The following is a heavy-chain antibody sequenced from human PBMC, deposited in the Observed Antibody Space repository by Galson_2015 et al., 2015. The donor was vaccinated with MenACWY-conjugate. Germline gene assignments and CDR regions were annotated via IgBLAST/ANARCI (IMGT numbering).Heavy chain of an antibody. CDR3: ARVGTWIHQYFYYMDV. D-gene: IGHD5-18*01. V-gene: IGHV3-48*03. CDR1: GFTFTGYE. CDR2: ISKSGSPI. J-gene: IGHJ3*01. Sequence: SLRLSCAASGFTFTGYEFNWVRQAPGKGLEWLSYISKSGSPIYYADSVKGRFTISRDNVRKSLFLQMNSLRAGDTGVYYCARVGTWIHQYFYYMDVWGQGTIVTVAS.